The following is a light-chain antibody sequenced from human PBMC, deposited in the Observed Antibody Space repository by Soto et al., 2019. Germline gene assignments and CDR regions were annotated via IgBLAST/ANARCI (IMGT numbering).Light chain of an antibody. V-gene: IGKV3-11*01. J-gene: IGKJ5*01. CDR3: QQRSNWLIT. CDR2: DAS. Sequence: EIVLTQSPATLSLSPGERATLSCRASQSVSSYLAWYQQKPGQAPRLLIYDASNRATGIPARFSGSGSGTDFTLTISSLEPEDFAVYYCQQRSNWLITFGQGTLLESK. CDR1: QSVSSY.